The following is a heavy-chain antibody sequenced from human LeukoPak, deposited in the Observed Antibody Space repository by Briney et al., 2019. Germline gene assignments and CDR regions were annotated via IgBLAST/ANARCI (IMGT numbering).Heavy chain of an antibody. CDR3: ARLEWELPADY. J-gene: IGHJ4*02. V-gene: IGHV4-39*01. CDR1: GGSISSSSYY. CDR2: IYYSGST. Sequence: PSETLSLTCTVSGGSISSSSYYWGWIRQPPGKGLEWIGSIYYSGSTYYNPSLKSRVTISVDTSKNQFSLRLSSVTAADTAVYYCARLEWELPADYWGQGTLVTVSS. D-gene: IGHD1-26*01.